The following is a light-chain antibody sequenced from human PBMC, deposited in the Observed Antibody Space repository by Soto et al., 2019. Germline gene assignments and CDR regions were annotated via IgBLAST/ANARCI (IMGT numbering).Light chain of an antibody. CDR1: ESISSK. V-gene: IGKV1-39*01. CDR3: QQYNNNSPWT. CDR2: AAS. Sequence: DIQVTQSPSSLSASVGDRVTITCRASESISSKLNWYQQKPGKVPKLLNYAASSLQSGVPSRFSGSGSGSDFTLTISSLQPEDFATYYCQQYNNNSPWTFGQGTKVEVK. J-gene: IGKJ1*01.